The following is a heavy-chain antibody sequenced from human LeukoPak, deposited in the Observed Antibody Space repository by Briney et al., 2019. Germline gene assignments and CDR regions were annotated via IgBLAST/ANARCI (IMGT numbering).Heavy chain of an antibody. J-gene: IGHJ3*02. V-gene: IGHV3-23*01. Sequence: GTLSLTCAVSGGSISRGNWWSWVRQAPGKGLEWVSAISGSGGSTYYADSVKGRFTISRDNSKSTLYLQMNSLRAEDTAVYYCAKDTSGWYLVSAFDIWGQGTMVTVSS. CDR3: AKDTSGWYLVSAFDI. CDR1: GGSISRGN. CDR2: ISGSGGST. D-gene: IGHD6-19*01.